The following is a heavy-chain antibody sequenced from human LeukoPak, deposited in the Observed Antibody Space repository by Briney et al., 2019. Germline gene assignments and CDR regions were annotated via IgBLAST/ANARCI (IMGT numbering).Heavy chain of an antibody. J-gene: IGHJ5*02. Sequence: PSETLSLTCTVSGGSISSRDFYWSWNRHPPGKGLEWFGYISDSGSAPSNPSLKTRVIISVDTSKNHFSLKLTSVTAADTAIYYCAREEAIVTLGIGRSAHNWFDAWGQGTLVTVSS. CDR1: GGSISSRDFY. V-gene: IGHV4-30-4*01. CDR3: AREEAIVTLGIGRSAHNWFDA. CDR2: ISDSGSA. D-gene: IGHD2-15*01.